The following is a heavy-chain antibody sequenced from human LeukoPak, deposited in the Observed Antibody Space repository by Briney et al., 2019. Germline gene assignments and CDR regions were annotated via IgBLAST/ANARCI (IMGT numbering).Heavy chain of an antibody. J-gene: IGHJ4*02. CDR3: ARHGTRRTTSYFDF. D-gene: IGHD6-13*01. V-gene: IGHV4-39*01. CDR2: IHYSGNT. Sequence: SETLSLTCTVSGGSITSPNYYWGWIRQSPGKGLEWIGSIHYSGNTSDNPPFKSRVTTSVDTSKNQFSLKLSSVTAADTAVYYCARHGTRRTTSYFDFWGQGTLVTFSS. CDR1: GGSITSPNYY.